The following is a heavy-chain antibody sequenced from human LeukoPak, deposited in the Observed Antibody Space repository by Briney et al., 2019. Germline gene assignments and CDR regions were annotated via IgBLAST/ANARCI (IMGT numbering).Heavy chain of an antibody. V-gene: IGHV3-7*01. CDR3: AKNYGFTCDY. Sequence: TGGSLRLSCAASGFTFSSYAMHWVRQAPGKGLEWVANIKQDGSEKYYVDSVKGRFTISRDNAKNSLYLQMNSLRAEDTAVYYCAKNYGFTCDYWGQGTLVTVSS. J-gene: IGHJ4*02. CDR1: GFTFSSYA. CDR2: IKQDGSEK. D-gene: IGHD1-7*01.